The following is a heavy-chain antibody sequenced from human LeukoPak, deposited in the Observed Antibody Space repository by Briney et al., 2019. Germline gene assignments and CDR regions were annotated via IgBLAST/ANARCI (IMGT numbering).Heavy chain of an antibody. CDR3: AKALSGRYDFDY. CDR1: GFTFSTNA. Sequence: GSLRLSCAASGFTFSTNAMTWVRQAPGKGLEWVSAITGGGVTTYYADSVNGRFTISRDNSKNTLYLQMNSLRAEDTAVYYCAKALSGRYDFDYWGQGTLVTVSS. V-gene: IGHV3-23*01. J-gene: IGHJ4*02. D-gene: IGHD1-26*01. CDR2: ITGGGVTT.